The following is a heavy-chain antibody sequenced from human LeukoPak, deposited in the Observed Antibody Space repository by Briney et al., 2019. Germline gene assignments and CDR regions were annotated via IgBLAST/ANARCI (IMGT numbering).Heavy chain of an antibody. CDR3: ARGTTVNTPFDH. D-gene: IGHD4-11*01. CDR1: GFTFSSYA. V-gene: IGHV3-64*01. Sequence: GGSLRLSCAASGFTFSSYAMHWVRQAPGKGLEYVSVINNNGGTTYYANSVKGRFTISRDNSKNTVFLQMGSLRAEDVAVYYCARGTTVNTPFDHWGQGTLVTVSS. CDR2: INNNGGTT. J-gene: IGHJ4*02.